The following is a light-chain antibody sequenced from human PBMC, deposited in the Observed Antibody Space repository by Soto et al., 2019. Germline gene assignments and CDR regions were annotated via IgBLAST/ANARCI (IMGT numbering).Light chain of an antibody. CDR2: EVS. CDR1: SSDVGGYNY. Sequence: QSALTQPPSASGSPGQSVTISCTGTSSDVGGYNYVSWYQQHPGKAPKLMLYEVSKRPSGVPDRFSGSKSGNTASLTVSGFQAEDEADYYCSSYAGSNKLVVFGGGTKLTVL. CDR3: SSYAGSNKLVV. J-gene: IGLJ2*01. V-gene: IGLV2-8*01.